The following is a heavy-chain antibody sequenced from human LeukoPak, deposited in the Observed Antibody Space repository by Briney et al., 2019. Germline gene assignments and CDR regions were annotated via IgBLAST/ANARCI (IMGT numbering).Heavy chain of an antibody. CDR1: GFTFSSYW. V-gene: IGHV3-74*03. J-gene: IGHJ3*02. D-gene: IGHD3-3*02. CDR3: ARDRSIEDAFDI. Sequence: GGSQRLSCAASGFTFSSYWMHWVRQAPGKGLVWVSRINSDGSSTTYADSVKGRFAISRDNAKNTLFLQMNSLSPEDTAVYYCARDRSIEDAFDIWGQGTMVTVSS. CDR2: INSDGSST.